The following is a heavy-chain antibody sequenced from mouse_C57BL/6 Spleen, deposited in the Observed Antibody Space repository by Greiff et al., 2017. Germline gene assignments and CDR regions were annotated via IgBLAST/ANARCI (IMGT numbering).Heavy chain of an antibody. Sequence: VQLQQSGPELVKPGASVKISCKASGYTFTDYYMNWVKQSHGKSLEWIGDINPNNGGTSYNQKFKGKATLTVDKSSSTAYTELRSLTSEDSAVYYCARWLGGDAMDYWGQGTSVTVSS. CDR2: INPNNGGT. V-gene: IGHV1-26*01. D-gene: IGHD2-2*01. CDR3: ARWLGGDAMDY. J-gene: IGHJ4*01. CDR1: GYTFTDYY.